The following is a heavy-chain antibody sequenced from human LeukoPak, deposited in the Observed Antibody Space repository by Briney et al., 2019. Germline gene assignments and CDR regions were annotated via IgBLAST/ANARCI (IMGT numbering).Heavy chain of an antibody. CDR1: GGSISSSSYY. Sequence: SETLSLTCTVSGGSISSSSYYWGWIRQPPGKGLEWIGSIYYSGSTYYNPSLKSRVTISVDTSKNQFSLKLSSVTAADTAVYYCARDRDFWSGYFDYRGQGTLVTVSS. CDR2: IYYSGST. V-gene: IGHV4-39*07. J-gene: IGHJ4*02. D-gene: IGHD3-3*01. CDR3: ARDRDFWSGYFDY.